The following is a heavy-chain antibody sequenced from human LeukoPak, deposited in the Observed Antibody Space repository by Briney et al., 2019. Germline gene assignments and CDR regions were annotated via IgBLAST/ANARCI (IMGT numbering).Heavy chain of an antibody. Sequence: QPGGSLRLSCAASGFTFSSYWMSWVRQAPGKGLEWVANIKQDGSEKYYVDSVKGRFTISRDNAKNSLYLQMNSLRAEDTAVYYCARGPTVVTPRTGYFDYWGQGTLVTVSS. CDR1: GFTFSSYW. CDR2: IKQDGSEK. D-gene: IGHD4-23*01. CDR3: ARGPTVVTPRTGYFDY. J-gene: IGHJ4*02. V-gene: IGHV3-7*01.